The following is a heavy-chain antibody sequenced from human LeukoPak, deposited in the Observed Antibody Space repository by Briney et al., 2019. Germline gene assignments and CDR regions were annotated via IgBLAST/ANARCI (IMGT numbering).Heavy chain of an antibody. CDR2: INPNSGDT. V-gene: IGHV1-2*06. Sequence: ASVRVSCKASGYTFAGYFIHWVRQAPGQGLEWMGRINPNSGDTEYAPKFQGGVTMTRDTSISTAYVEVRRLISDDTAVYYCARDLASTSNWEFDYWGQGTLVIVSS. J-gene: IGHJ4*02. D-gene: IGHD1-26*01. CDR3: ARDLASTSNWEFDY. CDR1: GYTFAGYF.